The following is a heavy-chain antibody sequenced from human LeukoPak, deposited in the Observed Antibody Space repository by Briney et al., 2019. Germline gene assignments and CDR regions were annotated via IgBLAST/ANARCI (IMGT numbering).Heavy chain of an antibody. CDR1: GFTFSNYW. Sequence: GGSLRLSCAASGFTFSNYWMHWVRQAPGKGLVWVSRIKGDGSHTIYADSVKGRFTISRDNAKNTLYLQMKSLRAEDTAVYYCVRDWDHFDFDSWGQGTLVTVFS. J-gene: IGHJ5*01. CDR3: VRDWDHFDFDS. D-gene: IGHD3-9*01. V-gene: IGHV3-74*01. CDR2: IKGDGSHT.